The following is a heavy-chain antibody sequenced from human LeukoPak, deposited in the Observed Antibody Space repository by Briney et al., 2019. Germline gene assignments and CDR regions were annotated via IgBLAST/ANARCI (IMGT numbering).Heavy chain of an antibody. J-gene: IGHJ3*02. CDR2: IIPILGIA. V-gene: IGHV1-69*04. CDR3: ARGGISGSFTGSDI. CDR1: GGTFSSYA. D-gene: IGHD1-26*01. Sequence: ASVKVSCMASGGTFSSYAISWVRQAPGQGLEWMGRIIPILGIANYAQEFQGRVTITADKSTSTAYMELSSLRSEDTAVYYCARGGISGSFTGSDIWGQGTMVTVSS.